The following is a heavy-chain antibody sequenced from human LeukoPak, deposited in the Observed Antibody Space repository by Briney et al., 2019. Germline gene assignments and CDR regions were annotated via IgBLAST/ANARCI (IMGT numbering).Heavy chain of an antibody. Sequence: SETLSLTCTVSGGSISNYYWSWIRQPPGKGLEWIGYIYYSGTTNYNPSLKSRVTISVDTSKNQFSLKLSSVTAADTAVYYCARLAVAGYYNWFDPWGRGTLVTVSS. D-gene: IGHD6-19*01. V-gene: IGHV4-59*01. J-gene: IGHJ5*02. CDR1: GGSISNYY. CDR3: ARLAVAGYYNWFDP. CDR2: IYYSGTT.